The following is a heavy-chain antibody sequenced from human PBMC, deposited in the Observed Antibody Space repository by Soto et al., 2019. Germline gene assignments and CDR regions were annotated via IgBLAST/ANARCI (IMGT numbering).Heavy chain of an antibody. CDR1: GFTFSSYS. D-gene: IGHD4-4*01. CDR2: ISSSSSYI. V-gene: IGHV3-21*01. Sequence: GGSLRLSCAASGFTFSSYSMNWVRQAPGKGLEWVSSISSSSSYIYYADSVKGRFTISRDNAKNSLYLQMNSLRAEDTAVYYCARDAEDYSNYAGAFDIWGQGTMVTVSS. CDR3: ARDAEDYSNYAGAFDI. J-gene: IGHJ3*02.